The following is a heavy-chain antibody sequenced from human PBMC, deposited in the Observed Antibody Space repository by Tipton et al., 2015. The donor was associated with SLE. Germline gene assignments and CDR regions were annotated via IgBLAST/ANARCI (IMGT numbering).Heavy chain of an antibody. V-gene: IGHV5-10-1*01. D-gene: IGHD5-18*01. CDR2: IDPSDSYT. CDR3: ARKDSLSGYSFGPTNFYYGMDV. J-gene: IGHJ6*02. Sequence: VQLVQSGAEVKKPGESLRISCKGSGYSFTSYWISWVRQMPGKGLEWMGRIDPSDSYTNYSPSFQGHVTISADKSISTAYLQWSSLKASDTATYYCARKDSLSGYSFGPTNFYYGMDVWGQGTTVTVSS. CDR1: GYSFTSYW.